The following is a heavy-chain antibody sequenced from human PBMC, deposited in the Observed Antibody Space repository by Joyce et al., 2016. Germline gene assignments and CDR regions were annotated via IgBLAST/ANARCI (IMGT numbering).Heavy chain of an antibody. V-gene: IGHV3-7*01. CDR2: IKHDESER. D-gene: IGHD1-26*01. CDR3: ARTSPGSYLGNDAFDI. Sequence: EVQLVESGGGLVQPGGSVSLSCAASGITFSRYWMHWVRQAPGKGLEWVANIKHDESERYYVDSVKGRFTISRDNAKSSLYLQMNSLRVGDTAVYYCARTSPGSYLGNDAFDIWGQGTMVTVSS. CDR1: GITFSRYW. J-gene: IGHJ3*02.